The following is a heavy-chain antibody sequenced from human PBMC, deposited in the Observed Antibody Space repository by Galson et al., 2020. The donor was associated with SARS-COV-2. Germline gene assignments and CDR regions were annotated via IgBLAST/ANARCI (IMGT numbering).Heavy chain of an antibody. Sequence: GGSLRLSCAASGITVTNNCMTWVRQAPGKGLEWVSIIHRGGNAFYAESVRGRLTISRDNSKNTLYLEMNSLRAEDTGVYYCASCVGHSVGYYYSYYYYMDVWGKGTTVTVSS. CDR1: GITVTNNC. J-gene: IGHJ6*03. V-gene: IGHV3-53*01. CDR2: IHRGGNA. D-gene: IGHD3-22*01. CDR3: ASCVGHSVGYYYSYYYYMDV.